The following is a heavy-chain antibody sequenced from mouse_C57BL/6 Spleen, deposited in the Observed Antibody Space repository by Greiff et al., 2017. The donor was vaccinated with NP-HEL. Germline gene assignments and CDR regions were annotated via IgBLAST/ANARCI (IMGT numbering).Heavy chain of an antibody. J-gene: IGHJ4*01. CDR1: GYTFTSYT. CDR2: INPSSGYP. Sequence: QVQLQQSGAELARPGASVKMSCKASGYTFTSYTMHWVKQRPGQGLEWIGYINPSSGYPKYNQKFKDKATLTADKSSSTAYMQLSSLTSEDSAVYYCARPYGSSSHYAMDYWGQGTSVTVSS. V-gene: IGHV1-4*01. CDR3: ARPYGSSSHYAMDY. D-gene: IGHD1-1*01.